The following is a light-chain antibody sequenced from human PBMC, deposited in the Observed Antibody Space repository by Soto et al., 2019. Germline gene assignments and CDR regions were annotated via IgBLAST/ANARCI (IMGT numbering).Light chain of an antibody. CDR3: SSYTITSTYV. Sequence: QSVLTQPPSVSGAPGQRVTISCTGSSSNIGAGFDVHWYRQLPGTAPKVLIYGNTNRPSGVPDRFSGSKSGTSASLAISGLQAEDEADYYCSSYTITSTYVFGTGTKVTVL. V-gene: IGLV1-40*01. CDR2: GNT. CDR1: SSNIGAGFD. J-gene: IGLJ1*01.